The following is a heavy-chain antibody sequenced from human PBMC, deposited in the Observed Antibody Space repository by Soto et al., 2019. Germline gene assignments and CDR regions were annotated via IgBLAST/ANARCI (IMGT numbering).Heavy chain of an antibody. D-gene: IGHD1-26*01. CDR3: ARGQWELRYLNWFDH. CDR1: GYTFTGYY. Sequence: ASVKVSCKASGYTFTGYYMHWVRQAPGQGLEWMGWINPNSGGTNYAQKFQGWVTMTRDTSISTAYMELSRLRSDDTAVYYCARGQWELRYLNWFDHWGQGTLVTVSS. CDR2: INPNSGGT. V-gene: IGHV1-2*04. J-gene: IGHJ5*02.